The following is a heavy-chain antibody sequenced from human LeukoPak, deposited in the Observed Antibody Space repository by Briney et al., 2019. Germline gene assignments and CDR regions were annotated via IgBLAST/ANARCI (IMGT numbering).Heavy chain of an antibody. J-gene: IGHJ6*03. CDR1: GYTFIGYY. Sequence: ASVKVSCKASGYTFIGYYFHWVRQAPGQGLEWMGWINPNTAGTNYAQKFLGGVTLTWDTSISTAYMVLNRLTSDDTAVYYCATSAGDYRAGHYYYMGVWGKGTSVTVSS. CDR2: INPNTAGT. CDR3: ATSAGDYRAGHYYYMGV. V-gene: IGHV1-2*02. D-gene: IGHD4-11*01.